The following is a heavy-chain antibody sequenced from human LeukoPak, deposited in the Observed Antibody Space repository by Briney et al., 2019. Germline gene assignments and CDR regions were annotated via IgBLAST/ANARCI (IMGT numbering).Heavy chain of an antibody. J-gene: IGHJ4*02. D-gene: IGHD3-22*01. Sequence: PGGSLRLSCAASGFTFDDYGMSWVRQAPGKGLEWVSGINWNGGSTGYADSVKGRFTISRDNAKNSLYLQMNSLRAEDTALYYCARVVDSSGYYYYFDYWGQGTLVTVSS. V-gene: IGHV3-20*04. CDR1: GFTFDDYG. CDR2: INWNGGST. CDR3: ARVVDSSGYYYYFDY.